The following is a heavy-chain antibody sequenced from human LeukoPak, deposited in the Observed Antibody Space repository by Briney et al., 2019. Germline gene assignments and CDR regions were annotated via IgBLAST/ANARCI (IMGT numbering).Heavy chain of an antibody. D-gene: IGHD3-10*01. J-gene: IGHJ4*02. CDR1: GYTLTELS. Sequence: ASVKVSCKVSGYTLTELSMHWVRQAPGKGLEWMGGFDPEDGETIYAQKFQGRVTMTEDTSTDTAYMELSSLRSEDTAVCYCATHERLYYGSGSYSDYWGQGTLVTVSS. CDR2: FDPEDGET. V-gene: IGHV1-24*01. CDR3: ATHERLYYGSGSYSDY.